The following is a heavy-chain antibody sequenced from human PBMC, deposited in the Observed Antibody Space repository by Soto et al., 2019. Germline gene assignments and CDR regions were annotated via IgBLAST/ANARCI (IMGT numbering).Heavy chain of an antibody. D-gene: IGHD1-26*01. Sequence: PSETLSLTCTVSGGSISSSSYYWGWIRQPPGKGLEWIGSIYYSGSTYYDPSLKSRVTISVDTSKNQFSLKLSSVTAADTAVYYCAVLLPYYYYMDVWGKGTTVTVSS. CDR2: IYYSGST. V-gene: IGHV4-39*01. CDR3: AVLLPYYYYMDV. CDR1: GGSISSSSYY. J-gene: IGHJ6*03.